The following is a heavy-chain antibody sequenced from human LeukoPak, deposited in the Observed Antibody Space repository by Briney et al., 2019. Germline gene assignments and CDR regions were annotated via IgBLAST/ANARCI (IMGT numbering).Heavy chain of an antibody. J-gene: IGHJ6*02. V-gene: IGHV3-74*01. CDR2: INSGGSST. D-gene: IGHD6-19*01. CDR3: ARVRDSSGWPPSYYYGMDV. Sequence: GGSLRLSCTASAFTFSSYWMHWVRQAPGKGLVWVSHINSGGSSTSYADSVKGRFTISRDNAKNTLYLQMNSLRAEDTAVYYCARVRDSSGWPPSYYYGMDVWGQGTTVTVSS. CDR1: AFTFSSYW.